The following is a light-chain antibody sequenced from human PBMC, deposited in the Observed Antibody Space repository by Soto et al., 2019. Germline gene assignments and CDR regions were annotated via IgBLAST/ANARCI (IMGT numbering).Light chain of an antibody. CDR2: GAF. Sequence: EIVMTQSPATLSVSPGDRATLSCRASQSVSSNLAWYQQKPGQAPRLLIYGAFTRATGIPARFSGSGSGTEFTLTISTLQSEDFAVYYCQQYKNRPPYTFXQGTKVDIK. V-gene: IGKV3-15*01. J-gene: IGKJ2*01. CDR1: QSVSSN. CDR3: QQYKNRPPYT.